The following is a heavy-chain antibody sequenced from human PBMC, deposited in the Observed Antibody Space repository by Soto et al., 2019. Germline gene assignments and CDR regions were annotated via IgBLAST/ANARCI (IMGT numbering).Heavy chain of an antibody. CDR1: GFTFSSYS. CDR2: ISSSSSYI. J-gene: IGHJ6*03. V-gene: IGHV3-21*01. D-gene: IGHD2-2*01. Sequence: GGSLRLSCAASGFTFSSYSMNWVRQAPGKGLEWVSSISSSSSYIYYADSVKGRFTISRDNAKNSLYLQMNSLRAEDTAVYYCARTGYCSSTSCRDHYYYYYMDVWGKGTTVTVSS. CDR3: ARTGYCSSTSCRDHYYYYYMDV.